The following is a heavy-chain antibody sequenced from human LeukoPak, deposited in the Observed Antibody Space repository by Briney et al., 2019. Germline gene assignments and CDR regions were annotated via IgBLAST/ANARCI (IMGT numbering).Heavy chain of an antibody. CDR2: IYYSGST. CDR3: ARHPRDLVLAVYADYFDY. D-gene: IGHD2-8*02. Sequence: SETLSLTCTVSGGSISSYYWSWIRQPPGKGLEWIGYIYYSGSTNYNPSLKSRVTISVDTSKNQFSLKLSSVTAADTAVYFCARHPRDLVLAVYADYFDYWGQGALVTVSS. V-gene: IGHV4-59*08. CDR1: GGSISSYY. J-gene: IGHJ4*02.